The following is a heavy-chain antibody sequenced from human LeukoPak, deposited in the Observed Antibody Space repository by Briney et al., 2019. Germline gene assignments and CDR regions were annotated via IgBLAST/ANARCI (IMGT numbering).Heavy chain of an antibody. CDR2: LFYIGST. Sequence: SETLSLTCSVSGGSISRSNYYWGWIRQPPGKGLEWNGSLFYIGSTYYNASLKSRVTIPVDTSRNHFSVRLSSVTAADTAVYYCARQKGPRDITSLPLMEVWGQGTTVTVSS. V-gene: IGHV4-39*01. D-gene: IGHD2-15*01. CDR1: GGSISRSNYY. J-gene: IGHJ6*02. CDR3: ARQKGPRDITSLPLMEV.